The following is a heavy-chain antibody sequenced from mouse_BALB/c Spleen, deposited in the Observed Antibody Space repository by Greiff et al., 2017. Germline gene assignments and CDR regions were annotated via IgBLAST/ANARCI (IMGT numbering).Heavy chain of an antibody. J-gene: IGHJ2*01. CDR1: GFNIKDYY. Sequence: VQLQQSGAELVRSEASVKLSCTASGFNIKDYYMHWVKQRPEQGLEWIGWIDPENGDTEYAPKFQGKATMTADTSSNTAYLQLSSLTSEDTAVYYCNAWGGNYFPFDYWGQGTTLTVSS. CDR3: NAWGGNYFPFDY. CDR2: IDPENGDT. V-gene: IGHV14-4*02. D-gene: IGHD2-1*01.